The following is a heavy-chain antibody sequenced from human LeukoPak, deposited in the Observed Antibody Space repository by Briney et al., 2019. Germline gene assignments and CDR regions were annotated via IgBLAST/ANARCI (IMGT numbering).Heavy chain of an antibody. D-gene: IGHD3-22*01. CDR1: GGTFSSYA. J-gene: IGHJ4*02. Sequence: ASVKVSCKASGGTFSSYAISWVRQAPGQGLEWMGWINTNTGNPTYAQGFTGRFVFSLDTSVSTAYLQISSLKAEDTAVYYCARDSDYYDSSGDNTDFDYWGQGTLVTVSS. CDR3: ARDSDYYDSSGDNTDFDY. V-gene: IGHV7-4-1*02. CDR2: INTNTGNP.